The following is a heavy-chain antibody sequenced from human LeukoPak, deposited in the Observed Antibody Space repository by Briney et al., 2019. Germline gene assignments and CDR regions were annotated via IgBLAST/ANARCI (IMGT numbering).Heavy chain of an antibody. D-gene: IGHD3-22*01. V-gene: IGHV5-51*01. J-gene: IGHJ3*01. CDR1: GYIFTNYW. Sequence: GESLKISCKTSGYIFTNYWIAWVRQMPGKGLECMGIILPRDSDVRYTPAFRGQVIISVDKSINTAFLQWRTLEASDSGMYYXXRQGAGASHYDDTGLPRGAFDVWGQGTMVAVSP. CDR3: XRQGAGASHYDDTGLPRGAFDV. CDR2: ILPRDSDV.